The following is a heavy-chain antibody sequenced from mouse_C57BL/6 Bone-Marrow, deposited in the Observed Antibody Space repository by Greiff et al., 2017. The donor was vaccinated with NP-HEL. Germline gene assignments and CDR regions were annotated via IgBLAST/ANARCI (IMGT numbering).Heavy chain of an antibody. D-gene: IGHD2-4*01. J-gene: IGHJ4*01. CDR1: GYTFTSYW. Sequence: QVQLQQPGAELVKPGASVKVSCKASGYTFTSYWMHWVKQRPGQGLEWIGRIHPSDSDTNYNQKFKGKATLTVDKSSSTAYMQLSSLTSEDSAVYYCAIWSDYEYDDGGGCYAVDYWGQGTSVTVSS. CDR3: AIWSDYEYDDGGGCYAVDY. CDR2: IHPSDSDT. V-gene: IGHV1-74*01.